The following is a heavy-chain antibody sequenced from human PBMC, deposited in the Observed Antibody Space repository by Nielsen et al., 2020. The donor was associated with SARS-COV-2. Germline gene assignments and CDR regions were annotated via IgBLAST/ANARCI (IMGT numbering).Heavy chain of an antibody. J-gene: IGHJ6*02. CDR3: ARGNTKDHSLDV. CDR1: GGSISSGDYF. V-gene: IGHV4-30-4*01. D-gene: IGHD2-8*01. CDR2: ISYSGST. Sequence: SETLSLTCTVSGGSISSGDYFWSWIRQPPGKGLEWIGYISYSGSTYYNPSLKSRVDVSVDTSKNQISLKLSSVTAADTAVYYCARGNTKDHSLDVWGQGTTVTVSS.